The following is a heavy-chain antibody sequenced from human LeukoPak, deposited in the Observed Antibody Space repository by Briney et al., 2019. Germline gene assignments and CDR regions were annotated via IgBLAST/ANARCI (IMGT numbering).Heavy chain of an antibody. Sequence: PGGSLRLSCAASGFTFNNYAMSWVRQAPGKGLEWVSGISGSGGSTYYADSVKGRFTISRDNSKNTLYLQMNSLRAEDTAVYYCASGRGIAAEGSFDYWGQGTLVTVSS. V-gene: IGHV3-23*01. D-gene: IGHD6-13*01. CDR2: ISGSGGST. J-gene: IGHJ4*02. CDR1: GFTFNNYA. CDR3: ASGRGIAAEGSFDY.